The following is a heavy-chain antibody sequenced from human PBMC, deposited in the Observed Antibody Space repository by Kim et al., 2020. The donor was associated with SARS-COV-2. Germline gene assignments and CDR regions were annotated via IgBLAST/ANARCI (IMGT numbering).Heavy chain of an antibody. D-gene: IGHD6-13*01. CDR3: ARSGIAAAGTYYFDY. J-gene: IGHJ4*02. V-gene: IGHV7-4-1*02. Sequence: QGFTGRFVFSLDTSVSTAYLQISSLKAEDTAVYYCARSGIAAAGTYYFDYWGQGTLVTVSS.